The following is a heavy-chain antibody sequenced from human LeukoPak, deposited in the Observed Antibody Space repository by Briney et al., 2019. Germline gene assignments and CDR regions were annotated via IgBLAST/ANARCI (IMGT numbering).Heavy chain of an antibody. V-gene: IGHV4-30-4*07. J-gene: IGHJ6*03. Sequence: SETLSLTCAVSGDSISSGGYSWSWIRQTPGKGLEWIAYIHDSGSTYNNPSLKTRLSISIDTSKNQFSLKLNSVSAADTAVYYCARGGRHPNSGNRLYYYYYYMDVWGKGTTVTISS. D-gene: IGHD4-23*01. CDR3: ARGGRHPNSGNRLYYYYYYMDV. CDR1: GDSISSGGYS. CDR2: IHDSGST.